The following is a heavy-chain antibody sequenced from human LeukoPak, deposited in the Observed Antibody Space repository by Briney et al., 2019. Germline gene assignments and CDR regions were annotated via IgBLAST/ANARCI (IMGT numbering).Heavy chain of an antibody. J-gene: IGHJ4*02. CDR3: ARAAGYRDDY. CDR1: GFTFSSYA. Sequence: GGSLRLSCAASGFTFSSYAMFWVRQAPGKGLEWVAVISYDGSNKYYADSVKGRFTISRDNAKNSLYLQMNSLRAEDTAVYYCARAAGYRDDYWGQGTLVTVSS. D-gene: IGHD5-18*01. V-gene: IGHV3-30*04. CDR2: ISYDGSNK.